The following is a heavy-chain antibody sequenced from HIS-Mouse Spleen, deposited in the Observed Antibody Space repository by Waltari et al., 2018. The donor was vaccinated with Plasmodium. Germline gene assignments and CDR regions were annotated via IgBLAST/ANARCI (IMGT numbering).Heavy chain of an antibody. J-gene: IGHJ4*02. D-gene: IGHD6-13*01. CDR1: GFTFRSYW. V-gene: IGHV3-7*01. CDR2: IKQDGSEK. Sequence: EVQLVESGGGLVQPGGSLRLSCAASGFTFRSYWMGWVRQAPGKGLEWVANIKQDGSEKYYVDSVKGRFTISRDNAKNSLYLQMNSLRAEDTAVYYCARDRSAAALLGYWGQGTLVTVSS. CDR3: ARDRSAAALLGY.